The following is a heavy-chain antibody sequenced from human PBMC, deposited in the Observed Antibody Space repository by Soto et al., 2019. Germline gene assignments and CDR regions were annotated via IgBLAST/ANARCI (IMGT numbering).Heavy chain of an antibody. CDR1: GGSISSYY. D-gene: IGHD5-12*01. CDR3: ARLYSGYDLGY. Sequence: PSETLSLTCTVSGGSISSYYWSWIRQPPGKGLEWIGYIYYSGSTNYNPSLKSRVTISVDTSKNQFSLKLSSVTAADTAVYYCARLYSGYDLGYWGQGTLVTVSS. V-gene: IGHV4-59*01. J-gene: IGHJ4*02. CDR2: IYYSGST.